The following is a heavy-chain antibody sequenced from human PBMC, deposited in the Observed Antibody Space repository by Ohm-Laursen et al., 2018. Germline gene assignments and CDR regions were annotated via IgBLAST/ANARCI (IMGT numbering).Heavy chain of an antibody. V-gene: IGHV4-34*01. J-gene: IGHJ4*02. Sequence: LRLSCSASGFTFGDYAMSWVRQPPGKGLEWIGEINHSGSTNYNPSLKSRVTISVDTSKNQFSLKLSSVTAADTAVYYCARGRSYWGQGTLVTVSS. CDR1: GFTFGDYA. CDR2: INHSGST. CDR3: ARGRSY.